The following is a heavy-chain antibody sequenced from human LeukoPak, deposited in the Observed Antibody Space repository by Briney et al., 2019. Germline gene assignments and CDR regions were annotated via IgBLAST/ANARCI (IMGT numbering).Heavy chain of an antibody. CDR1: GGSISSSSYY. V-gene: IGHV4-39*01. D-gene: IGHD2-2*01. Sequence: KSSETLSLTCTVSGGSISSSSYYWGWIRQPPGKGLEWIGSIYYSGSTYYNPSLKSRVTISVDTSKNQFSLKLSSVTAADTAVYYCARPHFIGYCSSTSCSDYWGQGTLVTVSS. CDR2: IYYSGST. J-gene: IGHJ4*02. CDR3: ARPHFIGYCSSTSCSDY.